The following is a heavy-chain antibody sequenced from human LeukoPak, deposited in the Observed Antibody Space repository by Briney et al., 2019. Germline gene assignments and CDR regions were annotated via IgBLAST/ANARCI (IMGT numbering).Heavy chain of an antibody. CDR1: GFTFSGYW. CDR3: ARDWQWQQLDGDAFDI. V-gene: IGHV3-7*04. CDR2: IKQDGSGK. J-gene: IGHJ3*02. D-gene: IGHD6-13*01. Sequence: GGSLRLSCAASGFTFSGYWMSWVRQAPGKGLEWVANIKQDGSGKYYVDSVKGRFTISRDNAKNSLFLQMDSLRAEDTAVYYCARDWQWQQLDGDAFDIWGQRTMVTVSS.